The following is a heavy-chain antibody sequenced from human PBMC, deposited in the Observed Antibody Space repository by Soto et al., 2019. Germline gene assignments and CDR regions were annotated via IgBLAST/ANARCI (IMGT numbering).Heavy chain of an antibody. CDR3: ERAKEEILNESPCDF. D-gene: IGHD1-1*01. V-gene: IGHV1-69*13. J-gene: IGHJ4*02. CDR2: IIPIFGTP. Sequence: SVKFSCKASGGTFSSYVLIWMRQAPGQGLEWMGVIIPIFGTPNYAQKFQGRVTFTADESTGTAYMELISLRSEDTAVYYCERAKEEILNESPCDFWGQGTLVTVSS. CDR1: GGTFSSYV.